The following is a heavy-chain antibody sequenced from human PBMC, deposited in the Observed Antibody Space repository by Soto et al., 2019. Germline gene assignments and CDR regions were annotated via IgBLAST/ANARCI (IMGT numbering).Heavy chain of an antibody. V-gene: IGHV1-69*13. CDR2: IIPIFGTA. Sequence: ASVKVSCKASGGTFSSYAISWVRRAPGQGLEWMGGIIPIFGTANYAQKFQGRVTITADESTSTAYMELSSLRSEDTAVYYCASKPVDTAMDPYFDYWGQGTLVTVSS. D-gene: IGHD5-18*01. CDR3: ASKPVDTAMDPYFDY. J-gene: IGHJ4*02. CDR1: GGTFSSYA.